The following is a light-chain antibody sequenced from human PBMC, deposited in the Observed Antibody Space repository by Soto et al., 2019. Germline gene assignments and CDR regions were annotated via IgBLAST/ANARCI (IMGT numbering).Light chain of an antibody. V-gene: IGKV3-15*01. CDR2: GAS. Sequence: IVMTQSPATLSVSPGDRVTLSCRASQSVSSDLAWYQQRPGQAPMLLIYGASTRATGIPARFSGTGSGTEFTLTISSLQSEDFAIYYCQQYNNWPPYTFGQGTKLEIK. CDR3: QQYNNWPPYT. CDR1: QSVSSD. J-gene: IGKJ2*01.